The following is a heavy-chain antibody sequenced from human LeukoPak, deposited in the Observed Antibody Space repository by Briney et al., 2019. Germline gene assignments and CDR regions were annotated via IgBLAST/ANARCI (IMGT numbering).Heavy chain of an antibody. CDR3: ARIYYSNYRSGAFDI. D-gene: IGHD4-11*01. CDR1: GYSISSGYY. Sequence: SETLSLTCTVSGYSISSGYYWGWIRQPPGKGLEWIGSIYHSGGTYYNPSLKSRVTISVDTSKNQFSLKLSSVTAADTAVYYCARIYYSNYRSGAFDIWGQGTMVTVSS. CDR2: IYHSGGT. J-gene: IGHJ3*02. V-gene: IGHV4-38-2*02.